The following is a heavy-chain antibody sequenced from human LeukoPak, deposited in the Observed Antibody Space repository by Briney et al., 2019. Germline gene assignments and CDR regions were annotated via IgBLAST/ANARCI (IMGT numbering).Heavy chain of an antibody. CDR1: GFTFTDCY. D-gene: IGHD4-11*01. V-gene: IGHV3-11*01. Sequence: GGSLRLSCAASGFTFTDCYMSWLRQAPGKGLEWVSSISRGGNSIYYTDSVKGRFTISRDNAKKSMYLQMNSLRVEDTAIYYCARDQYLDYRGQGTLLTVSS. CDR2: ISRGGNSI. CDR3: ARDQYLDY. J-gene: IGHJ4*02.